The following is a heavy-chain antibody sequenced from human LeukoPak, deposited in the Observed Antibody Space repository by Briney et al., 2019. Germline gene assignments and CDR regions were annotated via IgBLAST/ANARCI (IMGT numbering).Heavy chain of an antibody. D-gene: IGHD1-26*01. CDR2: IYSGGYT. J-gene: IGHJ4*02. CDR3: ARRLEYSGSKGVFDY. CDR1: GFTVTTNY. V-gene: IGHV3-66*01. Sequence: GGSLRLSCAASGFTVTTNYMTWVRQAPGKGLEWVSIIYSGGYTDYADSVKGRFTISRDNSKNTLDLQMNSLRAEDAAVYYCARRLEYSGSKGVFDYWGQGTLVTVSS.